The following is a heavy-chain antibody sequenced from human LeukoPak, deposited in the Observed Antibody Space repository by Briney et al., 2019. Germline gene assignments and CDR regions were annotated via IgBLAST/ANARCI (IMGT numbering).Heavy chain of an antibody. V-gene: IGHV1-69*01. Sequence: GASAKVPCKASGGTFSSYAISWVRQAPGQGLEWMGGIIPLFGTADYIQKFQGRVTITADESTNTAYMELSSLRSEDTAVYYCARGTKEDCSSSSCDWGDAFAIWGQGTMVTVSS. CDR2: IIPLFGTA. CDR1: GGTFSSYA. J-gene: IGHJ3*02. CDR3: ARGTKEDCSSSSCDWGDAFAI. D-gene: IGHD2-2*01.